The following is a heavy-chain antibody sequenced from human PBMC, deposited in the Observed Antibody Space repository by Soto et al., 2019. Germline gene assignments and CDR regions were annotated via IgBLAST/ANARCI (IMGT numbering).Heavy chain of an antibody. CDR3: ARATFGSGSYYAPTNYYYYGMDV. D-gene: IGHD3-10*01. CDR1: GGTFSSYA. CDR2: IIPIFGTA. Sequence: SVKVSCKASGGTFSSYAISWVRQAPGQGLXWMGGIIPIFGTANYAQKFQGRVTITADESTSTAYMELSSLRSEDTAVYYCARATFGSGSYYAPTNYYYYGMDVWGQGTTVTVSS. V-gene: IGHV1-69*13. J-gene: IGHJ6*02.